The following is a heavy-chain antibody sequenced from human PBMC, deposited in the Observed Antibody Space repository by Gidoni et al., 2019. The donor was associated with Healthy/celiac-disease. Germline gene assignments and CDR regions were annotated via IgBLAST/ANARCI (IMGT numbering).Heavy chain of an antibody. CDR3: ARGPTRSSWYDGRDQSPYNWFDP. Sequence: QVQLQQWGAGLLKPSETLSLTCPVYCGSFSGYYWRWIRQPPGKGLEWIGEINHSGSTNYNPSLKSRVTISVDTSKNQFSLKLSSVTAADTAVYYCARGPTRSSWYDGRDQSPYNWFDPWGQGTLVTVSS. J-gene: IGHJ5*01. V-gene: IGHV4-34*01. D-gene: IGHD6-13*01. CDR1: CGSFSGYY. CDR2: INHSGST.